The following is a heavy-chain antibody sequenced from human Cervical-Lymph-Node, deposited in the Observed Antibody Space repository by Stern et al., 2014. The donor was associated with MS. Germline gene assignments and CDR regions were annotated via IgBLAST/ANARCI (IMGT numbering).Heavy chain of an antibody. Sequence: QLVQSGAEVTKPWSSVKVSCKASGGTFSKFPSSWVRQAPGQGLEWMGGIFPVFGTPTYAQEFKGSVTITADVSTSTVYMELSSLRSDDTAVYYCALSSETSDRWYSLGYDLWGQGTLVTVSS. CDR2: IFPVFGTP. J-gene: IGHJ5*02. V-gene: IGHV1-69*01. D-gene: IGHD6-13*01. CDR1: GGTFSKFP. CDR3: ALSSETSDRWYSLGYDL.